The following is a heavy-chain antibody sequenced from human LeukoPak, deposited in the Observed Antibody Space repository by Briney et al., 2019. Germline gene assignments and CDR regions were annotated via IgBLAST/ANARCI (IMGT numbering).Heavy chain of an antibody. CDR1: GFTFSSNS. CDR2: ISSSSSSYI. J-gene: IGHJ3*02. D-gene: IGHD2-15*01. CDR3: ARDALGGSDAFDI. V-gene: IGHV3-21*05. Sequence: SGGSLRLSCAASGFTFSSNSMNWVRQAPGKGLEWVSYISSSSSSYIYYADSVKGRFTISRDNAKNSLYLQMNSLRAEDTAVYYCARDALGGSDAFDIWGQGTMVTVSS.